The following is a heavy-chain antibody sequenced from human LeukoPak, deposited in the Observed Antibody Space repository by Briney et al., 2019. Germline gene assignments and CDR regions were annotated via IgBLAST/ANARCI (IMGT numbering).Heavy chain of an antibody. CDR3: AKSPFPDYGDY. J-gene: IGHJ4*02. V-gene: IGHV3-21*04. Sequence: PGGSLRLSCAASAFSLNAYNMNWVRQAPGKGLEWVSSISYTGTYIYYADSVKGRFTISRDNAQNSLYLQMNSLRAEDTAVYYCAKSPFPDYGDYWGQGTLVTVSS. CDR1: AFSLNAYN. CDR2: ISYTGTYI.